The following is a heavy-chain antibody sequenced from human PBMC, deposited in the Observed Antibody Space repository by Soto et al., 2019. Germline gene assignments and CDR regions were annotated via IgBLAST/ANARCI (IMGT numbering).Heavy chain of an antibody. CDR3: ARSRKGIAVAGTLFDY. CDR2: IYYSGST. D-gene: IGHD6-19*01. CDR1: GGSISSYY. Sequence: QVQLQESGPGLVKPSETLSLTCTVSGGSISSYYWSWIRQPPGKGLEWIGYIYYSGSTNYNPSLKSRVTISVATSKNQFSLKLSSVTAADTAVYYCARSRKGIAVAGTLFDYWGQGTLVTVSS. V-gene: IGHV4-59*01. J-gene: IGHJ4*02.